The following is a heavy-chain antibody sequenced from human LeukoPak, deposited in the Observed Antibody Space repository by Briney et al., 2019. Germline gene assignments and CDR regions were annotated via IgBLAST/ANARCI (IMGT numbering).Heavy chain of an antibody. V-gene: IGHV3-74*01. CDR2: IKSDGSIT. D-gene: IGHD1-26*01. CDR1: GIPFSSYW. Sequence: RGSLRLSCAASGIPFSSYWMNWVRQAPGKGLVWVSRIKSDGSITNYADSVKGRFTISRDNAKNTLFLQMNSLRADDTAVYYCARGGGSYYGGDYFDSWGQGTLVTVSS. J-gene: IGHJ4*02. CDR3: ARGGGSYYGGDYFDS.